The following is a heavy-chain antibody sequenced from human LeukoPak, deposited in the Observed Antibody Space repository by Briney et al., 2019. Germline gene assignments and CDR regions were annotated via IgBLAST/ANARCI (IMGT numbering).Heavy chain of an antibody. J-gene: IGHJ4*02. CDR3: ARANYYDSSGYSGY. D-gene: IGHD3-22*01. CDR1: GYTFTSYG. CDR2: ISAYNGNT. Sequence: GASVTVSCKASGYTFTSYGISWVRQAPGPGHEWMGWISAYNGNTNYAQKLQGRVTMTTDTSTSTAYMELRSLRSDDTAVYYCARANYYDSSGYSGYWGQGTLVTVSS. V-gene: IGHV1-18*01.